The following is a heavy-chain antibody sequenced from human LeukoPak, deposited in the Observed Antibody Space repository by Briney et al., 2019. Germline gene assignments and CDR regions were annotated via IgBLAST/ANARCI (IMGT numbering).Heavy chain of an antibody. CDR2: IHHSGTT. CDR1: GYSIDSGYF. D-gene: IGHD3-10*01. J-gene: IGHJ5*02. Sequence: SETLSLTCIVPGYSIDSGYFWGWIRQPPGQGLEWIGNIHHSGTTYYNPSLKSRVTISVDTSKNQFSLKLSSVTAADTAVYYCARTSLWLNWFDPWGQGTLVTVSS. CDR3: ARTSLWLNWFDP. V-gene: IGHV4-38-2*02.